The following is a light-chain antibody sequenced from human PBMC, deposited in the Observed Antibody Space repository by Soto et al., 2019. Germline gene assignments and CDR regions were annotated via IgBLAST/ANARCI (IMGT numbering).Light chain of an antibody. Sequence: DIQMTQSPSPLSASVGDRVTITCRASQSISTWLAWYQQKPGEAPKLVIYKASSLESGVPSRFSGSGSGTEFTLTISSLQPDDFATYYCQQYDSYLTFGGGTKVEIK. CDR2: KAS. J-gene: IGKJ4*01. V-gene: IGKV1-5*03. CDR1: QSISTW. CDR3: QQYDSYLT.